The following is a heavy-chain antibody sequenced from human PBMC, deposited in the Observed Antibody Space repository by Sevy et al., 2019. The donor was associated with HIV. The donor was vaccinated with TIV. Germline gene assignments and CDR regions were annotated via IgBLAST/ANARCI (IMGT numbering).Heavy chain of an antibody. Sequence: GGSLRLSCAASGFTFSSYAMHWVRQAPGKGLEWVAVISYDGSNKYYADSVKGRFTISRDNSKNMLYLQMNSLRAEDTAVYYCARGKYYDKGPTFDYWGQGTLVTVSS. J-gene: IGHJ4*02. CDR1: GFTFSSYA. V-gene: IGHV3-30-3*01. CDR2: ISYDGSNK. D-gene: IGHD3-22*01. CDR3: ARGKYYDKGPTFDY.